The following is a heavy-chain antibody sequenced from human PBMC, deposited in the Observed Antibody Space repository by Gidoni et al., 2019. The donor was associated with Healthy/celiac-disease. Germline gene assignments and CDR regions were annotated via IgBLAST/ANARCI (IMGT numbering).Heavy chain of an antibody. CDR3: ARGGRITMVREHRNYFDY. CDR1: RGSFSGYS. CDR2: INHIGST. D-gene: IGHD3-10*01. V-gene: IGHV4-34*01. Sequence: QVQLQPWGAGLLNPSDTLSLTCAASRGSFSGYSWGCIRQPPGKGLGWLGEINHIGSTNYNPSLKSRVTISVDTSKNQFSLKLSSVTAEDTAVYYCARGGRITMVREHRNYFDYWGQGTLVTVSS. J-gene: IGHJ4*02.